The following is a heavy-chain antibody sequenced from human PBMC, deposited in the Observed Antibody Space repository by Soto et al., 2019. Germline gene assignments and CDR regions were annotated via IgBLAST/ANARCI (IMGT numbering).Heavy chain of an antibody. J-gene: IGHJ3*02. CDR3: ARGSGSSGYRDAFDI. V-gene: IGHV1-2*02. CDR2: INPNSGGT. D-gene: IGHD3-22*01. CDR1: GYTFTGYY. Sequence: ASVKVSCKASGYTFTGYYMHWVRQAPGQGLEWMGWINPNSGGTNYAQKFQGRVTMTRDTSISTAYMELSRLRSDDTAVYYCARGSGSSGYRDAFDIWGQGTMVTVSS.